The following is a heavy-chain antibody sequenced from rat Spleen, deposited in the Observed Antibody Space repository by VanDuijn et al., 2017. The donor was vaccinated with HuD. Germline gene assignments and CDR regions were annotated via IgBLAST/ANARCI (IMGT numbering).Heavy chain of an antibody. CDR3: ETITAP. D-gene: IGHD1-10*01. Sequence: EVQLVESGGGLVQPGRSLKLSCAASGFTFSNYGMHCIRQAPTNGLEWVASISHDGGNTYYRDTVKGRITISRDNAKSTLYLQMDSLRSEDTATYYCETITAPWGQGVMVTVSS. J-gene: IGHJ2*01. V-gene: IGHV5-19*01. CDR1: GFTFSNYG. CDR2: ISHDGGNT.